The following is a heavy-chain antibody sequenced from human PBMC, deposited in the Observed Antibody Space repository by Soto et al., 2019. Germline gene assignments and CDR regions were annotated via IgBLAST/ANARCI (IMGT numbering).Heavy chain of an antibody. CDR3: ARDTRYSSSSGGGD. J-gene: IGHJ4*02. Sequence: QVQLVQSGAEVKKPGSSVKVSCKASGGTFSSYAISWVRQAPGQGLEWMGGIIPIFGTANYAQKFQGRVTITADKPTSTAYMELGSLRSGDTAGYYWARDTRYSSSSGGGDWGQGTLVTVSS. V-gene: IGHV1-69*06. D-gene: IGHD6-6*01. CDR2: IIPIFGTA. CDR1: GGTFSSYA.